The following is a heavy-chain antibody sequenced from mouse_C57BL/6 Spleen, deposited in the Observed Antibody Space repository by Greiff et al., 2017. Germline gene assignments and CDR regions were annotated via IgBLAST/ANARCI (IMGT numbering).Heavy chain of an antibody. CDR2: ISGGGGNT. V-gene: IGHV5-9*01. Sequence: DVMLVESGGGLVKPGGSLKLSCAASGFTFSSYTMSWVRQTPEKRLEWVATISGGGGNTYYPDSVKGRFTISRDNAKNTLYLQMSSLRSEDTALYYCARDYSNYGWYFDVWGTGTTVTVSS. J-gene: IGHJ1*03. D-gene: IGHD2-5*01. CDR1: GFTFSSYT. CDR3: ARDYSNYGWYFDV.